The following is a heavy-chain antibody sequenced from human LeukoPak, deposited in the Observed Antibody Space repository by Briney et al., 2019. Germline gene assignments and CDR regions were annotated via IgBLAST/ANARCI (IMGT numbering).Heavy chain of an antibody. J-gene: IGHJ2*01. Sequence: TSETLSLTCTVSGGSISSGGYYWSWIRQHPGKGLEWIGYIYYSGSAYYNPSLKSRVTISVDTSKNQFSLKLSSVTAADTAVYYCAREADRHGYFDLWGRGTLVTVSS. CDR3: AREADRHGYFDL. V-gene: IGHV4-31*03. CDR1: GGSISSGGYY. CDR2: IYYSGSA.